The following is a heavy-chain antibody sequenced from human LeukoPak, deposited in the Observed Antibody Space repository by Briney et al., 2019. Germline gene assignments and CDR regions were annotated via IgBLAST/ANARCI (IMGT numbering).Heavy chain of an antibody. Sequence: PGGSLRLSCAASGFTFSSYGMHWVRQAPGKGLEWVAFIRYDGSNKYYADSVKGRFTISRDNSKNTLYLQMNSLRAEDTAVYYCAKEGCSSTSCYASYFYYMDVWGKGTTVTVSS. J-gene: IGHJ6*03. D-gene: IGHD2-2*01. CDR1: GFTFSSYG. CDR3: AKEGCSSTSCYASYFYYMDV. CDR2: IRYDGSNK. V-gene: IGHV3-30*02.